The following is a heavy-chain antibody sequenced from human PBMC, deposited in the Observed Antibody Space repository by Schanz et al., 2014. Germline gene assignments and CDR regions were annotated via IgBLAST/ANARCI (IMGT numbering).Heavy chain of an antibody. V-gene: IGHV3-48*04. CDR3: ARGHYGLDV. Sequence: EVQLLESGGGLVQPGGSLRLSCAASGFAFNNYGMHWVRQAPGKGLEWVSYISSSGSSIYYADSVKGRFTISRDNANNSLFLRMNSLRAEDTAVYYCARGHYGLDVWGPGTSVTVSS. J-gene: IGHJ6*02. CDR2: ISSSGSSI. D-gene: IGHD3-10*01. CDR1: GFAFNNYG.